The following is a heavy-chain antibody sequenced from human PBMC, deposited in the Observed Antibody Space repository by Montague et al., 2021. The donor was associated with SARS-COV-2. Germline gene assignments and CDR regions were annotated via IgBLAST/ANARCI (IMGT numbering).Heavy chain of an antibody. V-gene: IGHV4-34*01. Sequence: SETLSLTCAIYGGSFSGYFWSWIRQSPGTGLEWVGETSYTGHTRSNSSLQRRVPISGDSSETQFSLTLTSVTAAATAVYYCARSHYSVSWCPDWGQGTLVTVSS. CDR2: TSYTGHT. D-gene: IGHD5/OR15-5a*01. CDR1: GGSFSGYF. CDR3: ARSHYSVSWCPD. J-gene: IGHJ4*02.